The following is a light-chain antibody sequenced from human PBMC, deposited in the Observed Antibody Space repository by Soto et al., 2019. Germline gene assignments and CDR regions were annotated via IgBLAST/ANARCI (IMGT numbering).Light chain of an antibody. J-gene: IGKJ4*01. Sequence: DIVLTQSPATLSLSPGERATLSCRASQSVSSSYSAWYQQKPGQAPRLLIYGASIKATGTPDSFSGSGSGTDFSLTISRLETEDFAVYYCQQYGSSPLTFGGGTKVETK. CDR1: QSVSSSY. CDR3: QQYGSSPLT. CDR2: GAS. V-gene: IGKV3-20*01.